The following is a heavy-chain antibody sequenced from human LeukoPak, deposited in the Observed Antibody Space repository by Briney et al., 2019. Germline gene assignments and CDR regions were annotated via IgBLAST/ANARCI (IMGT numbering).Heavy chain of an antibody. CDR3: ARAGRSGYFAY. D-gene: IGHD3-22*01. Sequence: GGSLRLSCAASGFTFSSYSMNWVRQAPGKGLEWVSGINWNGGSTGYADSVKGRFTISRDNAKNSLYLQMNSLRAEDTALYYCARAGRSGYFAYWGQGTLVTVSS. CDR1: GFTFSSYS. J-gene: IGHJ4*02. V-gene: IGHV3-20*04. CDR2: INWNGGST.